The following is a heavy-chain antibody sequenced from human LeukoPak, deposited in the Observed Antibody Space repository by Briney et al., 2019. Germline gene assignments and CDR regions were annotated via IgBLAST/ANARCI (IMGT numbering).Heavy chain of an antibody. D-gene: IGHD3-16*01. CDR1: GFTFSDYY. CDR3: ARALGGPTADGDYYYYYGMAV. V-gene: IGHV3-11*01. CDR2: ISSSGSTI. Sequence: GGSLRLSCAASGFTFSDYYMSWIRQAPGKGLEWVSYISSSGSTIYYADSVKGRFTISRDNAKNSLYLQMNSLRAEDTAVYYCARALGGPTADGDYYYYYGMAVGGQGTTAPVP. J-gene: IGHJ6*02.